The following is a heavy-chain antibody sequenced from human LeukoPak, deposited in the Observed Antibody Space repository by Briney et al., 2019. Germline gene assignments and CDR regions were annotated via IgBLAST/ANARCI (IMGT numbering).Heavy chain of an antibody. Sequence: SETLSLTCTVSGGSISSGSYYWSWIRQPAGKGLEWIGRIYTSGSTNYNPSLKSRVTISVDTSKNQFSLKLSSVTAADTAIYYCGRLIVEPAPMYYYYIDVWGKGTTVTVSS. CDR2: IYTSGST. D-gene: IGHD2-2*01. V-gene: IGHV4-61*02. CDR3: GRLIVEPAPMYYYYIDV. CDR1: GGSISSGSYY. J-gene: IGHJ6*03.